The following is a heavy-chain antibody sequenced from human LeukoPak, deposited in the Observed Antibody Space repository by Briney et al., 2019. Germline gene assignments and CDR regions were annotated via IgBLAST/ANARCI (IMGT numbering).Heavy chain of an antibody. D-gene: IGHD3-16*01. J-gene: IGHJ3*02. V-gene: IGHV4-39*01. Sequence: SETLSLTCTVSGGSISSSSYYWGWIRQPPGKGVEWIGSIYYSGSTLYNSSLTSRVTISVDTSKNQFSLRLNSVTAADTAVYYCARQLGAYSYPFDIWGQGTKVTVSS. CDR3: ARQLGAYSYPFDI. CDR2: IYYSGST. CDR1: GGSISSSSYY.